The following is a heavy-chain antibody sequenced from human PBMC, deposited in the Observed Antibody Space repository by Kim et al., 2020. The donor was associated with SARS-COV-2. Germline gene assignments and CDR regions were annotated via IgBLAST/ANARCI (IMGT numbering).Heavy chain of an antibody. CDR1: GYSFSTYA. Sequence: ASVKVSCKASGYSFSTYAINWVRQAPGQGLEWLGWIHTKTGNPTYAQGFTGRFVFSVDASVSTAYLQISSLEAEDSGVYYCTRDGGGGYIGYWGPGTLVT. V-gene: IGHV7-4-1*02. D-gene: IGHD3-16*01. CDR3: TRDGGGGYIGY. J-gene: IGHJ4*02. CDR2: IHTKTGNP.